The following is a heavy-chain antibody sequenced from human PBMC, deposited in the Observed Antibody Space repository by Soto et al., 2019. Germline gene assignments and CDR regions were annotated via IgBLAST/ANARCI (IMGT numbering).Heavy chain of an antibody. V-gene: IGHV3-49*03. J-gene: IGHJ6*02. CDR1: GFTFGYYA. Sequence: GGSLRVSCTASGFTFGYYAMSWFRQSPGKGLEWVGFIRSKAYGGTTEYAASVKGRFTISRDDSKSIAYLQMNSLKTEDTAVYYCTGGYSYGYYYYGMDVWGQGTTVTVSS. CDR3: TGGYSYGYYYYGMDV. D-gene: IGHD5-18*01. CDR2: IRSKAYGGTT.